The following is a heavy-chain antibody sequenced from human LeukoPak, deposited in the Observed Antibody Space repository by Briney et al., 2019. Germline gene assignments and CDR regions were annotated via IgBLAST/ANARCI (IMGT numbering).Heavy chain of an antibody. J-gene: IGHJ3*02. D-gene: IGHD3-22*01. CDR2: ISYDGSNK. V-gene: IGHV3-30-3*01. CDR3: ARDPKIFTMMNAFDI. Sequence: GGSLRLSCAASGFTFSSYAMHWVRQAPGKGLEWVAVISYDGSNKYYADSVKGRFTISRDSSKNTLYLQMNSLRAEDTAVYYCARDPKIFTMMNAFDIWGQGTMVTVSS. CDR1: GFTFSSYA.